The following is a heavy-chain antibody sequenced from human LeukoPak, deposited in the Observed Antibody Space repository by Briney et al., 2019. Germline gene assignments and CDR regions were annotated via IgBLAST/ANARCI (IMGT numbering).Heavy chain of an antibody. CDR2: ISYDGSNK. CDR3: VFEGRADAFDI. CDR1: GFTFSSYG. J-gene: IGHJ3*02. D-gene: IGHD3-10*01. V-gene: IGHV3-30*03. Sequence: GSLSLSCAASGFTFSSYGIHWVRQAPGKGLEWVAVISYDGSNKYYADSVKGRFTISRDNSKNTLYLQMNSLRAEDTAVYYCVFEGRADAFDIWGQGTMVTVSS.